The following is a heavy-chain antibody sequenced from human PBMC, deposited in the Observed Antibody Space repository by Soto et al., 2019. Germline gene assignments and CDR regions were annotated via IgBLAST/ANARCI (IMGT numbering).Heavy chain of an antibody. V-gene: IGHV1-69*13. CDR3: ARDDGGSCHFDY. J-gene: IGHJ4*02. CDR1: GATFSSYA. D-gene: IGHD1-26*01. Sequence: SVKVSCKASGATFSSYAISWVRQAPGQGLEWMGGIIPIFGTANYAQKFQGRVTITADESTSTAYMELSSLRSEDTAVYYCARDDGGSCHFDYWGQGTLVTVSS. CDR2: IIPIFGTA.